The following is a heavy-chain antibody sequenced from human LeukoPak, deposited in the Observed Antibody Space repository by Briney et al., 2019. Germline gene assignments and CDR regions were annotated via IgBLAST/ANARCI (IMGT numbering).Heavy chain of an antibody. CDR2: INPNSGGT. J-gene: IGHJ4*02. Sequence: ASVKVSCKASGYTFTGYYMHWVRQAPGQGLEWMGWINPNSGGTNYAQKFQGRVTMTRDTSISTAYMELSRLRSDDTPVYYCARDPYDSSGYYFDYWGQGTLVTVSS. CDR1: GYTFTGYY. CDR3: ARDPYDSSGYYFDY. V-gene: IGHV1-2*02. D-gene: IGHD3-22*01.